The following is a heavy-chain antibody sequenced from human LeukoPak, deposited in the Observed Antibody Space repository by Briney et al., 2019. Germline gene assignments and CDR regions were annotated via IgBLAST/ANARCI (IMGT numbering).Heavy chain of an antibody. V-gene: IGHV3-66*01. CDR2: IYSGGST. D-gene: IGHD2-2*01. CDR3: ARSHCSSTSCVYYYGMDV. J-gene: IGHJ6*02. Sequence: GGSLRLSCAASGFTVSSNYMSWVRQAPGKGLEWVSVIYSGGSTYYADSVKGRFTISRDNSKNTLYLQMNSLRAEDTAVYYCARSHCSSTSCVYYYGMDVWGQGTTVTVSS. CDR1: GFTVSSNY.